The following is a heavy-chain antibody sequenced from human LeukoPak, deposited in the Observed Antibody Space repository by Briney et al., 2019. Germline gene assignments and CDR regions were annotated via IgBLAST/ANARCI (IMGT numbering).Heavy chain of an antibody. J-gene: IGHJ4*02. CDR1: GFTFSNYW. V-gene: IGHV3-74*01. D-gene: IGHD3-9*01. Sequence: GGSLRLSCAASGFTFSNYWMHWVRQAPGKGLMWVSRMTPDGSVTNYADSVKGRFTISRDDAKNTLYLQMNGLRAEDTAVYFCTRGSNDWYGIDYWGKGTLVTVSS. CDR2: MTPDGSVT. CDR3: TRGSNDWYGIDY.